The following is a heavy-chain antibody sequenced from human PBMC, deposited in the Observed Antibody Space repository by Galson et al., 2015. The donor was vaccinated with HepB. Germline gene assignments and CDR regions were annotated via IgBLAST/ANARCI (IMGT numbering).Heavy chain of an antibody. CDR2: ISAYNGNT. V-gene: IGHV1-18*01. Sequence: SVKVSCKASGYTFTSYGISWVRQAPGQGLEWMGWISAYNGNTNYAQKLQGRVTMTTDTSTSTAYMELRSLRSDDTAVYYCARVLIGSVTDYYYYGMDVWGQGTTVTVSS. D-gene: IGHD4-11*01. CDR1: GYTFTSYG. CDR3: ARVLIGSVTDYYYYGMDV. J-gene: IGHJ6*02.